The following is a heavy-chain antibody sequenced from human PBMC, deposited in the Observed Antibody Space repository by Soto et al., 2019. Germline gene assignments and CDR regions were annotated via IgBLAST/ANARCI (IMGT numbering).Heavy chain of an antibody. CDR3: ARQEVYYDSSGYMLYYYGMDV. J-gene: IGHJ6*04. CDR2: IDPSDSYT. CDR1: GYSFTSYW. V-gene: IGHV5-10-1*01. Sequence: GESLKISCKGSGYSFTSYWISWVRQMPGKGLEWMGRIDPSDSYTNYSPSFQGHVTISVDKSISTAYLQWSSLKASDTAMYYCARQEVYYDSSGYMLYYYGMDVWGKGTMVTVSS. D-gene: IGHD3-22*01.